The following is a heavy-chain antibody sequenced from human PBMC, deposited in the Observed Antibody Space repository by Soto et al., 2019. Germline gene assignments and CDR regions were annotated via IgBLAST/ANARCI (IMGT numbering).Heavy chain of an antibody. CDR2: ITPSNGNA. CDR3: ARARMYSGAYHDY. D-gene: IGHD1-26*01. J-gene: IGHJ4*02. Sequence: QVQLVQSGPEVESPGASVKVSCKASGYTFSNFGINWVRQAPGQGLEWMGWITPSNGNANYAQKHQDRLTITTDTSTNTAYLELRSLRSDDTAVYFCARARMYSGAYHDYWGQGTLVTVSS. V-gene: IGHV1-18*04. CDR1: GYTFSNFG.